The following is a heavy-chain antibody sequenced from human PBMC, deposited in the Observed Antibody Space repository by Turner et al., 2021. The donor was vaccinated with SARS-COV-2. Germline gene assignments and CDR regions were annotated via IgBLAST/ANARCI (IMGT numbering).Heavy chain of an antibody. V-gene: IGHV1-2*02. CDR3: ARGASVTPDRYYYYYFGMDV. CDR2: VNPNSGGT. J-gene: IGHJ6*02. CDR1: GYTFTGYY. Sequence: QVQLVQSGAVVKKPGASVKVACQASGYTFTGYYMHWVRQAPGQGLEGMGWVNPNSGGTNYAQKFQGRVTMTRDTSISTAYLELSRLRSDDTAVYYCARGASVTPDRYYYYYFGMDVWGQGTTVTVSS. D-gene: IGHD4-17*01.